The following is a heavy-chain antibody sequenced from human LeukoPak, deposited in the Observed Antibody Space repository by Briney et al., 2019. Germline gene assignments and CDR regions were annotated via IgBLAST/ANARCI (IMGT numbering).Heavy chain of an antibody. Sequence: PGGSLRLSCAASGFTFSSYAMSWVRQAPGKGLEWVSGISGSGGSTYYADSVKGRFTISRDNSKNTLYLQMNSLRAEDTALYYCAKRGYYDSSGYTPLSFWGQGTLVTVSS. CDR1: GFTFSSYA. J-gene: IGHJ4*02. CDR2: ISGSGGST. CDR3: AKRGYYDSSGYTPLSF. V-gene: IGHV3-23*01. D-gene: IGHD3-22*01.